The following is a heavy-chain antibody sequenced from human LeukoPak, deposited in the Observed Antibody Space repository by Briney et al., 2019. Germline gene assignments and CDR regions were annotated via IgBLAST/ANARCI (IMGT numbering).Heavy chain of an antibody. V-gene: IGHV3-49*03. Sequence: GGSLRLSCTASGFTFGDYAMSWFRQAPGKGLEWVGFIRSKAYGGTTEYAASVKGRFTISRDDSKSIAYLQMNSLKTEDTAVYYCTRGRGYSYGRPSYYFDYWGQGTLVTVSS. D-gene: IGHD5-18*01. CDR2: IRSKAYGGTT. CDR3: TRGRGYSYGRPSYYFDY. J-gene: IGHJ4*02. CDR1: GFTFGDYA.